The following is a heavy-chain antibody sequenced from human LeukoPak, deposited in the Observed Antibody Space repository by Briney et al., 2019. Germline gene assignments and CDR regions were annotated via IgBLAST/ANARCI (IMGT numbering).Heavy chain of an antibody. CDR1: GYTFTSYY. D-gene: IGHD3-3*01. CDR3: ARAPVHYDFWTPPLDAFDI. J-gene: IGHJ3*02. CDR2: INPSGGST. V-gene: IGHV1-46*01. Sequence: GASVKVSFKSSGYTFTSYYMRWVRQAPGQGLEWMGIINPSGGSTSYAQKFQGRVTMTRDTSTSRVYMELSSLRSEDTAVYYCARAPVHYDFWTPPLDAFDIWGQGTMVTVSS.